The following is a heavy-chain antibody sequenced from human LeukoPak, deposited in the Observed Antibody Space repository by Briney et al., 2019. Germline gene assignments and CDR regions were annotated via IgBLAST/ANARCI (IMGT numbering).Heavy chain of an antibody. CDR1: GGSITSTNY. CDR2: VNLQGST. V-gene: IGHV4-4*02. CDR3: VRDPPSSGWSFDY. J-gene: IGHJ4*02. Sequence: SGTLSLTCGVSGGSITSTNYWTWVRQPPGKGLEWIGEVNLQGSTNYNPSLMGRVAISVDMSENHISLQLTSVTAADTAVYYCVRDPPSSGWSFDYWGQGALVTVSS. D-gene: IGHD6-19*01.